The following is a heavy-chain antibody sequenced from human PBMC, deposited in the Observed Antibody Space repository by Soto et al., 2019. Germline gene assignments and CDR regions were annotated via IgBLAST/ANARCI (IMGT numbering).Heavy chain of an antibody. D-gene: IGHD2-15*01. Sequence: EVQLLESGGGLVQPGGSLRLSCAAAGFTFTSYAMTWVRQAPGKGLEWVSGISGSGGSTYYADSVEGRFTIARDNSNNELYLQMNGVIAEDAGVHYCAKDAQDGGCFRGWLDPWREGTLVAVSP. CDR1: GFTFTSYA. CDR2: ISGSGGST. J-gene: IGHJ5*02. CDR3: AKDAQDGGCFRGWLDP. V-gene: IGHV3-23*01.